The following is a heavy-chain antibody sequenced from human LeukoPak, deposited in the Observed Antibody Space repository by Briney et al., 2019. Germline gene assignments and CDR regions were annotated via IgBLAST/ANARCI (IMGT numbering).Heavy chain of an antibody. Sequence: KPSETLSLTCTVSGGSVSSGSYYWSWIRQPPGKGLEWIGYIYYSESTNYNPSLKSRVTISVDTSKNRFSLKLSSVTAADTAVYYCARVDYGDGLDYWGQGTLVTVSS. CDR3: ARVDYGDGLDY. V-gene: IGHV4-61*01. J-gene: IGHJ4*02. CDR1: GGSVSSGSYY. D-gene: IGHD4-17*01. CDR2: IYYSEST.